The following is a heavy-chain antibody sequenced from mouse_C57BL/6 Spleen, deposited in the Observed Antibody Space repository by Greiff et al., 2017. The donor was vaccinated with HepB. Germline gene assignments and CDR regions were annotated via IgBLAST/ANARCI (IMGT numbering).Heavy chain of an antibody. V-gene: IGHV3-6*01. CDR1: GYSITSGYY. J-gene: IGHJ3*01. CDR2: ISYDGSN. CDR3: AGSLGRAWFAY. Sequence: EVQLQQSGPGLVKPSQSLSLTCSVTGYSITSGYYWNWIRQFPGNKLEWMGYISYDGSNNYNPSLKNRISITRDTSKNQFFLKLNSVTTEDTATYYCAGSLGRAWFAYWGQGTLVTVSA. D-gene: IGHD4-1*01.